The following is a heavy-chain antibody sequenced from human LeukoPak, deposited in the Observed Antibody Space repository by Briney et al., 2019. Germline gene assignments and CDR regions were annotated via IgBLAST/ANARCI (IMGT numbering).Heavy chain of an antibody. J-gene: IGHJ5*02. CDR3: ARDSERELYSSSWPNWFDP. CDR2: INAGNGNT. V-gene: IGHV1-3*01. D-gene: IGHD6-13*01. Sequence: GASVKVSCKASGYTFTSYAMHWVRQAPGQRLEWMGWINAGNGNTKYSQKFQGRVTITRDTSASTAYMEPSSLRSEDTAVYYCARDSERELYSSSWPNWFDPWGQGTLVTVSS. CDR1: GYTFTSYA.